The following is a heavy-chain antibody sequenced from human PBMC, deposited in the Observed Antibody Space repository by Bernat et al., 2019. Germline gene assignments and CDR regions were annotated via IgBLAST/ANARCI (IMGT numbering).Heavy chain of an antibody. CDR3: ARDRYYDSSDSDAFGL. CDR1: GGSISSGGYY. V-gene: IGHV4-31*03. D-gene: IGHD3-22*01. Sequence: QVQLQESGPGLVKPSQTLSLTCTVSGGSISSGGYYWSWIRQHPGKGLEWIGYIYYSGSTYYNPSLKSRVTISVDTSKNQYSLKLSSVTAADAAVYYCARDRYYDSSDSDAFGLWGQGTMVTVSS. J-gene: IGHJ3*01. CDR2: IYYSGST.